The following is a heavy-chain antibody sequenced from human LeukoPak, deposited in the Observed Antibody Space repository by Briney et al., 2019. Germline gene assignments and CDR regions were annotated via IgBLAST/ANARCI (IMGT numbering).Heavy chain of an antibody. CDR2: IYYSGST. J-gene: IGHJ2*01. D-gene: IGHD1-1*01. Sequence: SETLSRTCTVSGGSISSYYWSWIRQPPGKGLEWIGYIYYSGSTNYNPSLKSRVTISVDTSKNQFSLKLSSVTAADTAVYYCARWESNWYDGWYFDLWGRGTLVTVSS. V-gene: IGHV4-59*01. CDR1: GGSISSYY. CDR3: ARWESNWYDGWYFDL.